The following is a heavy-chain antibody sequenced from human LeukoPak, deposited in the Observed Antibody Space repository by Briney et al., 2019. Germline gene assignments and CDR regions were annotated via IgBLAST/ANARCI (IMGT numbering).Heavy chain of an antibody. CDR3: ARVMGWGYCSGGSCYYMDV. CDR2: IIPIFGTA. V-gene: IGHV1-69*13. J-gene: IGHJ6*03. Sequence: SVKVSCKASGGTFSSYAISWVRQAPGQGLEWMGGIIPIFGTANYAQKFQGRVTITADESTSTAYMELSSLRSEDTAVYYCARVMGWGYCSGGSCYYMDVWGKGTTVTISS. D-gene: IGHD2-15*01. CDR1: GGTFSSYA.